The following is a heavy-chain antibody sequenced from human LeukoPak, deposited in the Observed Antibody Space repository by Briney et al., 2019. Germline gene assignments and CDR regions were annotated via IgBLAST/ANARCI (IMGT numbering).Heavy chain of an antibody. CDR3: ARQTRDGYNWGSPYYFDY. J-gene: IGHJ4*02. Sequence: GESLKISCKGSGYSCTSYWIGCVRQMLGKGLEWMGIIDPGDSDTRYSPSFQGQVTISADKSISTAYLQWSSLKASDTAMYYCARQTRDGYNWGSPYYFDYWGQGTLVTVSS. D-gene: IGHD5-24*01. CDR2: IDPGDSDT. V-gene: IGHV5-51*01. CDR1: GYSCTSYW.